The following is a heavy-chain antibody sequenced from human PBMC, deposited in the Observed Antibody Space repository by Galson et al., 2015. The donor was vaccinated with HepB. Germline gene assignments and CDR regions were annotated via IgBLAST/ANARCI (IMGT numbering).Heavy chain of an antibody. CDR2: MNPNSGNT. CDR1: GYTFASYD. V-gene: IGHV1-8*01. Sequence: SVKVSCKASGYTFASYDINWVRQAPGQGLEWMGWMNPNSGNTGYGQKSQGRVTMTRNTSISTAYMELNSLRSDDTAVYYCALVLLIGGNKYWYFDPWGRGTLVTVSS. J-gene: IGHJ2*01. CDR3: ALVLLIGGNKYWYFDP. D-gene: IGHD2-21*01.